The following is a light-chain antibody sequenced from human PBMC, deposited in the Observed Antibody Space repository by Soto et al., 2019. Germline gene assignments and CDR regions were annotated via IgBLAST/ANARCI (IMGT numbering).Light chain of an antibody. CDR2: AAS. J-gene: IGKJ1*01. V-gene: IGKV1-27*01. Sequence: DIQMTQSPSSLSASVRDRVTITCRASQGIRNDLAWYQQKPGKVHKLLIYAASTLQSVVPSRFNGSGSGTDFTLTISSLQHEDVATYYCQKYNSTPWTFGQGTKVEIK. CDR3: QKYNSTPWT. CDR1: QGIRND.